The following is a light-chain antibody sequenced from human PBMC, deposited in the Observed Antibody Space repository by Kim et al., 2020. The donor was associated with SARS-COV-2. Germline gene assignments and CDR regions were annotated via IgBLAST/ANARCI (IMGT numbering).Light chain of an antibody. J-gene: IGKJ4*01. Sequence: VSPGERATPYCRARQSVTRNSVAWYQQKAGQTPRLLSYGASSRAPGIPDRFSGSGSGTDFSLTISRLEPEDFAVYYCQQYGSSPRFGGGTKVDIK. CDR2: GAS. CDR3: QQYGSSPR. CDR1: QSVTRNS. V-gene: IGKV3-20*01.